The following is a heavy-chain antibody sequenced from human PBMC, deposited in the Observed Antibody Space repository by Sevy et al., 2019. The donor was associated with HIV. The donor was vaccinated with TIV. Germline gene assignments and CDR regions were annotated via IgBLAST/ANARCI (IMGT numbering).Heavy chain of an antibody. CDR1: GYSISSGYY. J-gene: IGHJ4*02. D-gene: IGHD3-22*01. CDR3: ARGDYYVTSGYTYYFDY. CDR2: IYHRGRT. Sequence: SETLSLTCAVSGYSISSGYYWSWIRQPSGKGLEWIGNIYHRGRTYNNPSLKSRVTMSVDTSKNQFSLKLSSVTAADTAVYYCARGDYYVTSGYTYYFDYWGQGTLVTVSS. V-gene: IGHV4-38-2*01.